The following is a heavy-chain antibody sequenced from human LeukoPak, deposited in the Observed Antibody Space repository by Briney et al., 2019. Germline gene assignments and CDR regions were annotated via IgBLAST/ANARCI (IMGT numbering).Heavy chain of an antibody. V-gene: IGHV1-8*01. J-gene: IGHJ4*02. Sequence: MGWIHPNTRATAYAQKFHGRVTMIRSASINTAYMELTNLRSEDTAVYYCARAPRSWGFDYWGQGTLVTVSS. CDR3: ARAPRSWGFDY. CDR2: IHPNTRAT. D-gene: IGHD7-27*01.